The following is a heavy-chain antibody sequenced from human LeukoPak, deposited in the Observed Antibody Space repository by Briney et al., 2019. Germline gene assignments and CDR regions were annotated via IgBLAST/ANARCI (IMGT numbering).Heavy chain of an antibody. J-gene: IGHJ5*02. D-gene: IGHD6-13*01. Sequence: SETLSLTCTVSGGSISSYYWSWIRQPPGKGLEWIGYIYYSGSTNYNPSLKSRVTISVDTSKNQFSLKLSSVTAADTAVYYCAGAAAGPHWFDRWGQGTLVTVSS. CDR1: GGSISSYY. V-gene: IGHV4-59*01. CDR3: AGAAAGPHWFDR. CDR2: IYYSGST.